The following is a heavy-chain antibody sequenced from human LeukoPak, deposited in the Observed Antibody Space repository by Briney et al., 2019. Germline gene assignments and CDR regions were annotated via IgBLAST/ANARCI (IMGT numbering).Heavy chain of an antibody. CDR2: IRYDGSNK. CDR3: AKTAVAGTNYYYMDV. V-gene: IGHV3-30*02. D-gene: IGHD6-19*01. J-gene: IGHJ6*03. Sequence: GRSLRLSCAASGFTFSSYGMHWVRQAPGKGLEWVAFIRYDGSNKYYADSVKGRFTISRDNSKNTLYLQMNSLRAEDTAVYYCAKTAVAGTNYYYMDVWGKGTTVTVSS. CDR1: GFTFSSYG.